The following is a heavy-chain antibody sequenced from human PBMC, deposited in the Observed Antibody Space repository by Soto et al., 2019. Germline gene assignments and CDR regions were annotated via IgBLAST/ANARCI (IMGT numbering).Heavy chain of an antibody. CDR2: INAGNGNT. V-gene: IGHV1-3*01. CDR1: GYTFTSYA. J-gene: IGHJ4*02. D-gene: IGHD3-10*01. CDR3: ARDMGFGLSDY. Sequence: ASVKVSCKASGYTFTSYAMHWVRQAPGQRLERMGWINAGNGNTKYSQKFQGRVTITRDTSASTAYMELSSLRYEDTAVYYCARDMGFGLSDYWGQGTLVTVSS.